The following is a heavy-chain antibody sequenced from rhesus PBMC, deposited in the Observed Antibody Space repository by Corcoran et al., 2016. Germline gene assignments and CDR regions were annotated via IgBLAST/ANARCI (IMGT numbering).Heavy chain of an antibody. J-gene: IGHJ4*01. D-gene: IGHD1-1*01. Sequence: QVQLQESGPGLVKPSETLSLTCAVSGYSISSNYWSWIRQPPGKGLEWIGYIYGSSRSTYYNPSLKSRVTISTDTSKNQFSLKLSSVTAADTAVYYCAREKRTAGTDFFYWGQGVLVTVSS. CDR3: AREKRTAGTDFFY. CDR1: GYSISSNY. CDR2: IYGSSRST. V-gene: IGHV4-147*01.